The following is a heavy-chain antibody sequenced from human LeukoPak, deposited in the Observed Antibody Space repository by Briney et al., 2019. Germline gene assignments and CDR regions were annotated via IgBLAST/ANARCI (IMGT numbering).Heavy chain of an antibody. CDR3: AGGDTAMVNLLY. J-gene: IGHJ4*02. D-gene: IGHD5-18*01. CDR1: GFTFSNYG. CDR2: IWYDGSHT. V-gene: IGHV3-33*01. Sequence: GRSLRLSCAASGFTFSNYGMHWVRQAPGKGLEWVAIIWYDGSHTYYADSVKGRFTISRDNSKSSLYLQMNSLRVEDTALYYCAGGDTAMVNLLYWGQGTLVTVAS.